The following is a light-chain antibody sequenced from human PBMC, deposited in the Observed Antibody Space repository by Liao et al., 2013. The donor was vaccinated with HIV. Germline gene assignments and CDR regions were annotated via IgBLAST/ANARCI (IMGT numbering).Light chain of an antibody. CDR1: NIGSKS. V-gene: IGLV3-21*04. J-gene: IGLJ3*02. CDR3: QVWDRSSGHRV. Sequence: SYVLTQPPSVSVAPGKTARITCGGNNIGSKSVHWYQQKPGQAPTLVIYYDTHRPSGIPERFSGSNSGHTATLNISRVEAGDEADYYCQVWDRSSGHRVFGGGTKLTVL. CDR2: YDT.